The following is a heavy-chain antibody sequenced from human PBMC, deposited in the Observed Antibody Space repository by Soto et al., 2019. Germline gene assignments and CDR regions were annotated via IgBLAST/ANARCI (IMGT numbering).Heavy chain of an antibody. J-gene: IGHJ4*02. CDR3: ERSGRVMPFAY. D-gene: IGHD2-21*01. V-gene: IGHV4-59*01. CDR1: GGSISSYY. Sequence: PSETLSLTCTVSGGSISSYYWSWIRQPPGKGLEWIGYIYYSGSTNYNPSLKSRVTISVDTSKNQFSLKLSSVTAADTAVYYCERSGRVMPFAYWGQGTLVTVSS. CDR2: IYYSGST.